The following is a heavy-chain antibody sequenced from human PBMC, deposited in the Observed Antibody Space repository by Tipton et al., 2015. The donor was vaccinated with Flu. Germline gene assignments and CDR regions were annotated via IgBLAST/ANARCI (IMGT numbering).Heavy chain of an antibody. CDR3: ARVGRITWDYQFDH. J-gene: IGHJ4*02. V-gene: IGHV4-61*02. Sequence: TLSLTCSVSGASISSGSYYWTWLRQPAGKGLEWIGRIYSGGSTNYNPSLESRVTISIDTSRNHFSLRLTSVTAADTAVYYCARVGRITWDYQFDHWGQGALVTVSS. D-gene: IGHD3-10*01. CDR1: GASISSGSYY. CDR2: IYSGGST.